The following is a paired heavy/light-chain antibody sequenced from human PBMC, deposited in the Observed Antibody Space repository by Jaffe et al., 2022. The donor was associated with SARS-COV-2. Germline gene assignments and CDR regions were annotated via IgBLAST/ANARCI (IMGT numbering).Light chain of an antibody. V-gene: IGKV2-28*01. Sequence: DIVMTQSPLSLPVTPGESASISCRSSQSLLHSNGYNYLDWYLQKPGQSPQLLIYLGSKWASGVPDRFSGSGSGTDFTLKISRVEAEDVGVYYCMQTLQTPRAFGQGTKVEIK. CDR1: QSLLHSNGYNY. J-gene: IGKJ1*01. CDR2: LGS. CDR3: MQTLQTPRA.
Heavy chain of an antibody. D-gene: IGHD3-3*01. Sequence: QVQLQESGPGLVKPSETLSLTCVVSGGSIVSSNWWSWVRQPPGRGLEWIGDIFQSGSANYNPSLKSRVTISVDKSKNQFSLKLRSVTAADTAVYYCARDRRFLDTRGGGMDIWGQGTTVTVSS. J-gene: IGHJ6*02. CDR3: ARDRRFLDTRGGGMDI. CDR2: IFQSGSA. CDR1: GGSIVSSNW. V-gene: IGHV4-4*02.